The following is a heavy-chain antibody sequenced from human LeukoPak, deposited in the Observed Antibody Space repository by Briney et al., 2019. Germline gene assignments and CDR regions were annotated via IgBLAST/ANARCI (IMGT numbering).Heavy chain of an antibody. CDR2: ISYDGSNK. D-gene: IGHD1-26*01. CDR1: GFTFSIYA. J-gene: IGHJ4*02. CDR3: AREIVGATNPDY. V-gene: IGHV3-30-3*01. Sequence: PGRSLRLSCAASGFTFSIYAMHWVRQAPGKGLEWVAVISYDGSNKYYADSVKGRFTISRDNAKNSLYLQMNSLRAEDTAVYYCAREIVGATNPDYWGQGTLVTVSS.